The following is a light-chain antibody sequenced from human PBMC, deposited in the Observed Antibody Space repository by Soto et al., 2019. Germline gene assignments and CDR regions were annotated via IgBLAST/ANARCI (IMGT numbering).Light chain of an antibody. CDR3: QQYENLPT. Sequence: DIQMTQSPSSLSASVGDRVTITCQASQNINNYLNWYQQKPGRAPKLLIYDASNLEAGVPSRFRGXGSGTDFTFTISRLQPEDIATYYCQQYENLPTFGQGTRLEIK. V-gene: IGKV1-33*01. CDR2: DAS. CDR1: QNINNY. J-gene: IGKJ5*01.